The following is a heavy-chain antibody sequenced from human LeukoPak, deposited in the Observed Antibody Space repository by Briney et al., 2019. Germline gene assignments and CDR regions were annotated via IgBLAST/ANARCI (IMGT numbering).Heavy chain of an antibody. D-gene: IGHD7-27*01. Sequence: GGSLRLSCAASGFSFSNYGMHWVRQAPGKGLGWVALISYDGSEKLYADSVRGRFTISRDNAKNSLYLQMNSLRDEDTAVYYCARDHNWGFDYWGQGTLVAVSS. J-gene: IGHJ4*02. CDR1: GFSFSNYG. CDR3: ARDHNWGFDY. CDR2: ISYDGSEK. V-gene: IGHV3-30*03.